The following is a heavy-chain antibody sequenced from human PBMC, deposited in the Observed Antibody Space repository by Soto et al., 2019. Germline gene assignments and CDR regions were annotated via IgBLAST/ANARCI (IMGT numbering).Heavy chain of an antibody. J-gene: IGHJ3*02. V-gene: IGHV3-9*01. CDR3: AKDKGYNWNDVAAFDI. CDR1: GFTFHDFA. Sequence: VQLVESGGGLVQPGKSLRISCAASGFTFHDFAMHWVRQAPGKGLEWVSGISWNSGSMGYADSVNGRVTISRDNAMNSLYLQMNSLRAEDTALYHCAKDKGYNWNDVAAFDIWGQGTMVTVSS. CDR2: ISWNSGSM. D-gene: IGHD1-20*01.